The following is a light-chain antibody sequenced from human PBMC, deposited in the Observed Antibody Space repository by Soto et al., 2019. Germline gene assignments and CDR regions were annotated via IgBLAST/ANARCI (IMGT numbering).Light chain of an antibody. CDR3: QPYNSYSWT. CDR2: DAS. V-gene: IGKV1-5*01. CDR1: QGISSW. J-gene: IGKJ1*01. Sequence: IQMTQSPSTLSASVGDRVTITCRASQGISSWLAWYQQKPGKAPKLLIYDASRLESGVPSRFSGSGSGTEFTLTISSLQPDDFATYYCQPYNSYSWTFGQGTKADI.